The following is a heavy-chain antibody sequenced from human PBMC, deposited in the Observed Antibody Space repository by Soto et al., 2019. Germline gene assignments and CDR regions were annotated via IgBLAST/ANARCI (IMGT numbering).Heavy chain of an antibody. D-gene: IGHD2-15*01. Sequence: PGGSLRLSCAASGFSFTTYWMSWVRQAPGKGLEWVAKINEDGSDKGYVESVKGRFTISRDNAKNSLYLQMNSLRVEDTAVYFCSRDVVVGAKALNYWGQGALVTVSS. CDR2: INEDGSDK. CDR1: GFSFTTYW. CDR3: SRDVVVGAKALNY. V-gene: IGHV3-7*01. J-gene: IGHJ4*02.